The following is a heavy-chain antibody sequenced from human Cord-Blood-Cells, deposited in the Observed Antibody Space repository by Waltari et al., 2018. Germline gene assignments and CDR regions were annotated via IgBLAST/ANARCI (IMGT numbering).Heavy chain of an antibody. J-gene: IGHJ3*02. CDR1: GGSISSYY. CDR2: IYYSGSP. Sequence: QVQLQESGPGLVKPSETLSLTCTVSGGSISSYYWSWIRQPPGQGLEWIGYIYYSGSPNYNPSLKSRVTISVDTSKNQFSLKLSSVTAADTAVYYCARAVHGYFDWLPSDAFDIWGQGTMVTVSS. V-gene: IGHV4-59*01. CDR3: ARAVHGYFDWLPSDAFDI. D-gene: IGHD3-9*01.